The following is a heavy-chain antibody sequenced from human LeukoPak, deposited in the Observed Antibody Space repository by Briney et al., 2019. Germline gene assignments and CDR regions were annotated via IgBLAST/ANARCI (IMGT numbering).Heavy chain of an antibody. Sequence: SVKVSCKASGGTFSSYAISWVRQAPGQGLEWMGGIIPIFGTANYAQKFQGRVTITTDESTSTAYMELSSPRSEDTAVYYCARGRFLEWLLLGWFDPWGQGTLVTVSS. CDR2: IIPIFGTA. CDR1: GGTFSSYA. J-gene: IGHJ5*02. V-gene: IGHV1-69*05. D-gene: IGHD3-3*01. CDR3: ARGRFLEWLLLGWFDP.